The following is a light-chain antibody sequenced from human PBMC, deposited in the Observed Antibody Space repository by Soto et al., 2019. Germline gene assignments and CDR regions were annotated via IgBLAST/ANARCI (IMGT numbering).Light chain of an antibody. CDR3: QQFKSHPYT. V-gene: IGKV1-13*02. J-gene: IGKJ2*01. CDR2: DAS. CDR1: QGISNS. Sequence: AIQLTQSPSPLSASIGDRVTITCRTSQGISNSLAWYQQKPGTPPALLIYDASTLQSGVPSRFSCSGSGTAFTLTISSLQPGDFATYYCQQFKSHPYTFGQGTKLDIK.